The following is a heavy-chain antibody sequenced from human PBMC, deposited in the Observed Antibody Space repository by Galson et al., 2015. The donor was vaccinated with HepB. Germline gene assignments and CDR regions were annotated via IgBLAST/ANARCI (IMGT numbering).Heavy chain of an antibody. D-gene: IGHD2-21*01. Sequence: SLRLSCAASGFILNDYDMIWVRQAPGKGLEWVSSINSGSSYIYYADSVKGRFTISRDNTKNSLYLQMNSLRAEDTALYYCARNPPLWTPLGYWGQGTLVTVSS. CDR1: GFILNDYD. CDR2: INSGSSYI. V-gene: IGHV3-21*01. J-gene: IGHJ4*02. CDR3: ARNPPLWTPLGY.